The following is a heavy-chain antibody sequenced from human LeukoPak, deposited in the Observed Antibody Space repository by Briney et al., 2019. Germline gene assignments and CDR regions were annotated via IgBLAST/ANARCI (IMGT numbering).Heavy chain of an antibody. CDR2: FSRSGPDT. Sequence: GGSLRLSCAASGFTFGSSAMSGVRQAPGKGPEWVSTFSRSGPDTYYSDSVKGRFTIFRDNSKNTLYLQMNSLRAEDTAVYYCAKGSLGSWYYFDYWGQGTLVTVSS. J-gene: IGHJ4*02. V-gene: IGHV3-23*01. CDR3: AKGSLGSWYYFDY. D-gene: IGHD6-13*01. CDR1: GFTFGSSA.